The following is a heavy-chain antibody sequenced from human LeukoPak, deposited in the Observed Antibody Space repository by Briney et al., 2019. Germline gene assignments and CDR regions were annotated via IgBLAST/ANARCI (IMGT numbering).Heavy chain of an antibody. V-gene: IGHV4-61*01. Sequence: SETLSLTCTVSGASVSGDSISSYYWSWIRQPPGKGLEWIGSIYYSGITNYNPSLKSRVTFSVDMSRNQFSLKVNSVTAADTAVYYCAREAQGGGSGSYYNGGDYWGQGTLVTVSS. CDR2: IYYSGIT. J-gene: IGHJ4*02. D-gene: IGHD3-10*01. CDR1: GASVSGDSISSYY. CDR3: AREAQGGGSGSYYNGGDY.